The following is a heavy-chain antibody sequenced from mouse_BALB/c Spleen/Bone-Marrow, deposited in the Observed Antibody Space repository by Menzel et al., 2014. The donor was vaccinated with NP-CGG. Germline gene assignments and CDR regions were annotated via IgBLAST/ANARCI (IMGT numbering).Heavy chain of an antibody. CDR2: INPESRTI. CDR1: GFDFSRYW. Sequence: EVKLVESGGGLVQPGGSLKLSCAASGFDFSRYWMSWVRQAPGQGLEWIGEINPESRTINYSPSLKDKFIISRDNAKNTLYLRLNKVRSEDTALYCCARLDYCGYLNYWGQGTTLTVSS. CDR3: ARLDYCGYLNY. D-gene: IGHD1-1*01. J-gene: IGHJ2*01. V-gene: IGHV4-1*02.